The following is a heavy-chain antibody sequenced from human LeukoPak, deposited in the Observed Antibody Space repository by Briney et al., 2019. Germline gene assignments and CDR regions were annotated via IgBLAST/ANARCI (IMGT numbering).Heavy chain of an antibody. CDR2: ISGNGGST. V-gene: IGHV3-23*01. Sequence: GGSLRLSCAASGFTFSSYSMNWVRQAPGKGLEWVSGISGNGGSTHYADSVKGRFTISRDNSKNTLYLEMNSLEDADTALYYCAKVAGFSSTSSYYGMDVWGQGTTVTVSS. CDR3: AKVAGFSSTSSYYGMDV. CDR1: GFTFSSYS. J-gene: IGHJ6*02. D-gene: IGHD6-6*01.